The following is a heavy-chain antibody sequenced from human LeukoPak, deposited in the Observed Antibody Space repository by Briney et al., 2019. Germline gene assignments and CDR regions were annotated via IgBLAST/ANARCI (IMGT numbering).Heavy chain of an antibody. D-gene: IGHD6-19*01. CDR1: GFTFSSYG. J-gene: IGHJ6*03. CDR3: ARDGEGIAVAGRYYYYMDV. CDR2: IRYDGSNK. Sequence: PGGSLRLSCAASGFTFSSYGMHWVRQASGKGLEWVAFIRYDGSNKYYADSVKGRFTISRDNSKNTLYLQMNSLRAEDTAVYYCARDGEGIAVAGRYYYYMDVWGKGTTVTVSS. V-gene: IGHV3-30*02.